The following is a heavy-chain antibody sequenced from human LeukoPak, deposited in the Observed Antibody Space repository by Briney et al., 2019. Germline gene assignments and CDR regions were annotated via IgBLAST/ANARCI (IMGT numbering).Heavy chain of an antibody. V-gene: IGHV1-2*02. CDR1: GYTFTSYG. CDR3: ASLVYSSGQDDY. D-gene: IGHD3-22*01. Sequence: ASVKVSCKASGYTFTSYGISWVRQAPGQGLEWMGWINPNSGGTNYAQKFQGRVTMTRDTSISTAYMELSRLRSDDTAVYYCASLVYSSGQDDYWGQGTLVTVSS. J-gene: IGHJ4*02. CDR2: INPNSGGT.